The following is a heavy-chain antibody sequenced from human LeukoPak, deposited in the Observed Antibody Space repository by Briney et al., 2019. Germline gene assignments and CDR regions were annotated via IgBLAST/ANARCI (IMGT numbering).Heavy chain of an antibody. D-gene: IGHD3-22*01. CDR2: ISSSGSTI. V-gene: IGHV3-48*03. CDR1: GFTFSSYE. J-gene: IGHJ4*02. CDR3: AKDVKTYYYDSSGYSPFDY. Sequence: GGSLRLSCAASGFTFSSYEMNWVRQAPGKGLEWVSYISSSGSTIYYADSVKGRFTISRDNSKNTLYLQMNSLRAEDTAVYYCAKDVKTYYYDSSGYSPFDYWGQGTLVTVSS.